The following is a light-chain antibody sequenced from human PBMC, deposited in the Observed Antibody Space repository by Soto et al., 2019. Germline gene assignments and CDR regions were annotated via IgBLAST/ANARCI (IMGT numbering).Light chain of an antibody. CDR2: DTS. CDR1: QSVSSY. V-gene: IGKV3-11*01. J-gene: IGKJ4*01. Sequence: EIVLTQSPATLSLSPGERATLSCRASQSVSSYLAWYQQKPGQAPRLLIYDTSNRATGIPARFSGSGSGTDFTLTISSLEPEDFAVYYCQQHLNWPCTFGGGTKVEIK. CDR3: QQHLNWPCT.